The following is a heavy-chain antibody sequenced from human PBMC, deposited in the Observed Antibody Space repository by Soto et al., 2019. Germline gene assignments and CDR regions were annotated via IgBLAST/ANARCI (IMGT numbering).Heavy chain of an antibody. D-gene: IGHD5-12*01. CDR1: GYTLTNYG. Sequence: QAQLVQSGAEVKKSGASVRVFCKASGYTLTNYGVTWVRQAPGQGLEWLGRVTPYKADTNSAQNLQGRVTMATDTSTNTAYLELRSLRSDDTAVYFCATDGPSNSGNLYAFDIWGQGTMVTVSA. J-gene: IGHJ3*02. V-gene: IGHV1-18*04. CDR2: VTPYKADT. CDR3: ATDGPSNSGNLYAFDI.